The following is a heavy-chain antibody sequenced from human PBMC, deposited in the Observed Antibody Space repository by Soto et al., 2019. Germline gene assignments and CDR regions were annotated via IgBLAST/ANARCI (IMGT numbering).Heavy chain of an antibody. CDR2: INHSGST. Sequence: SDTLSLTCALYGRSFSGYYWSWIRQPPGKGLEWIGEINHSGSTNYNPSLKSRVTISVDTSKNQFSLKLSSVTAADTAVYYCARGDYYYYGMDVWGQGTTVT. CDR1: GRSFSGYY. V-gene: IGHV4-34*01. CDR3: ARGDYYYYGMDV. J-gene: IGHJ6*02.